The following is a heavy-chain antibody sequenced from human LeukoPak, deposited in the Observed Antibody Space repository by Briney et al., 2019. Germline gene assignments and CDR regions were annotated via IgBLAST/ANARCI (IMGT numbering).Heavy chain of an antibody. Sequence: GGSLRLSCVGSGYTFSDYGMSWVRHAPGRGLEWVSAITIRGDGTYYADSVKGRFTISRDNSKSSVYLQVNSLRAEDTAVYYCGSSHYYDSGGYYYDYRGQGTLVTVSS. D-gene: IGHD3-22*01. V-gene: IGHV3-23*01. CDR3: GSSHYYDSGGYYYDY. CDR2: ITIRGDGT. J-gene: IGHJ4*02. CDR1: GYTFSDYG.